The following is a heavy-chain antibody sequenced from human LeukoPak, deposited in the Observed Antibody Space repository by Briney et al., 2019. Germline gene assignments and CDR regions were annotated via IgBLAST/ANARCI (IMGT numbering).Heavy chain of an antibody. J-gene: IGHJ6*02. Sequence: GGSLRLSCAASGFTFSSYAMSWVRQAPGKGLEWVSAISGSGGSTYYADSVKGRFTISRDNSKNTLYLQMNSLRAEDTAVYYCARETKFNCSSTSCYLWFGYYYYYGMDVWGQGTTVTVSS. D-gene: IGHD2-2*01. V-gene: IGHV3-23*01. CDR1: GFTFSSYA. CDR3: ARETKFNCSSTSCYLWFGYYYYYGMDV. CDR2: ISGSGGST.